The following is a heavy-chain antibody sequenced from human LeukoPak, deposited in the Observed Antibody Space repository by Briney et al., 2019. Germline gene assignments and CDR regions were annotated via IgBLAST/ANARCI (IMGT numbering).Heavy chain of an antibody. J-gene: IGHJ4*02. D-gene: IGHD2-21*01. CDR1: GFAFNEYY. V-gene: IGHV3-11*03. CDR3: ARTIVASFYSDF. Sequence: GGSLRLSCAASGFAFNEYYMSWIRQAPGKGREWVSYISSSTTHTRYAESVKGRFSISRDNVKRSLHLEMNSLRADDTAVYYCARTIVASFYSDFWGQGTLVIVSS. CDR2: ISSSTTHT.